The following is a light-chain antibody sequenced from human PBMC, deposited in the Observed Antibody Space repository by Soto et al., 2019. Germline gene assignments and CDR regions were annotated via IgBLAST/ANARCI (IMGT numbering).Light chain of an antibody. CDR2: AAS. CDR3: QQCNKWPSFT. V-gene: IGKV3-15*01. Sequence: ETVMTQSPATLSLSPGERATLSCRASQSVSTNLAWYHQKPGQAPRLLIYAASTRATGIPARFSGSGSGTEFTHTIRSLQSAEYAVYYCQQCNKWPSFTFGPGTKMDIK. J-gene: IGKJ3*01. CDR1: QSVSTN.